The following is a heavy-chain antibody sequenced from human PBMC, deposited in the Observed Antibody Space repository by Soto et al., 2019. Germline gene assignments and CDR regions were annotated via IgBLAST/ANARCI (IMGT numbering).Heavy chain of an antibody. CDR3: AKDAFYSSGWYLAGY. CDR2: ISGSGGST. J-gene: IGHJ4*02. D-gene: IGHD6-19*01. Sequence: GKGLEWVSAISGSGGSTYYADSVKGRFTISRDNSKNTLYLQMNSLRAEDTAVYYCAKDAFYSSGWYLAGYWGQGTLVTVSS. V-gene: IGHV3-23*01.